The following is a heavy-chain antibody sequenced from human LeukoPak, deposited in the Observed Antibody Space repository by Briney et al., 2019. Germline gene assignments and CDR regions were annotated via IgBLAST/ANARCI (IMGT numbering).Heavy chain of an antibody. CDR3: ASWAGTTAGFSGPFDF. V-gene: IGHV3-48*01. CDR2: IRSSSRTT. CDR1: GFTFSSYA. J-gene: IGHJ4*02. Sequence: GRSLRLSCAASGFTFSSYAMHWVRQAPGKGLEWVSHIRSSSRTTYYADSVKGRFTISRDDAKNSLYPQMNSLRGEDTAVYYCASWAGTTAGFSGPFDFWGQGTLVTVSS. D-gene: IGHD6-25*01.